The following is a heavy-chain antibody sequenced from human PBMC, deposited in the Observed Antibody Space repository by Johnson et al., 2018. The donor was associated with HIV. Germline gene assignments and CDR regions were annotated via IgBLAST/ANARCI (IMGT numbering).Heavy chain of an antibody. D-gene: IGHD3-10*01. CDR3: ARGRTPDAFDI. CDR2: IKEDGSQK. J-gene: IGHJ3*02. V-gene: IGHV3-7*03. Sequence: VQLVESGGGLVQPGRSLRLSCAASGFTLSSYAMHWVRQAPGKGLEWVANIKEDGSQKYYVDSVKGRFTISRDNSKNTLYLQMNSLRAEDTAVYYCARGRTPDAFDIWGQGTMVTVSS. CDR1: GFTLSSYA.